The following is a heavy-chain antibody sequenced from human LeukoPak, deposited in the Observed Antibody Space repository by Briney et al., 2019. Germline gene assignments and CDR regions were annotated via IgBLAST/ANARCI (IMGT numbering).Heavy chain of an antibody. Sequence: ETLLLSLAFYCAFFSYALWCWIRPPPREGVGWIGEIDRGRRTNCNPALKGRVTISIDKSKNTFFLELNSLTAADTAIFFCAASSQLGSCNVFDPWGQGTPVTVSS. V-gene: IGHV4-34*01. CDR2: IDRGRRT. CDR1: CAFFSYAL. J-gene: IGHJ5*02. D-gene: IGHD1-1*01. CDR3: AASSQLGSCNVFDP.